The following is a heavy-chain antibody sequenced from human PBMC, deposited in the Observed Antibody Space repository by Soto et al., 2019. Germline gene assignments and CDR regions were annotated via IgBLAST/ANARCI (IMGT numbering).Heavy chain of an antibody. CDR2: ISSSSSYT. J-gene: IGHJ6*02. CDR3: ARDSVRTIFEVVVTYYYGMDV. CDR1: GFTFSDYY. Sequence: GGSLRLSCAASGFTFSDYYMSWIRQAPGKGLEWVSYISSSSSYTNYADSVKGRFTISRDNAKNSLYLQMNSLRAEDTAVYYCARDSVRTIFEVVVTYYYGMDVWGQGTTVTVSS. V-gene: IGHV3-11*06. D-gene: IGHD3-3*01.